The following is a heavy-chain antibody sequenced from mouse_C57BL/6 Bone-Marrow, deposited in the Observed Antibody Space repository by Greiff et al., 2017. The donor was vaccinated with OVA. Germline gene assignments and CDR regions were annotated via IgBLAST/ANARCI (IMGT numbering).Heavy chain of an antibody. V-gene: IGHV1-82*01. CDR2: IYPGDGDT. J-gene: IGHJ2*01. D-gene: IGHD1-1*01. Sequence: QVQLQQSGPELVKPGASVKISCKASGYAFSSSWMNWVKQRPGKGLEWIGRIYPGDGDTNYNGKFKGKATLTADKSSSTAYMQLSSLTSEDSAVYFCARRGGYGSSFNYFDYWGHGTTLTVSS. CDR1: GYAFSSSW. CDR3: ARRGGYGSSFNYFDY.